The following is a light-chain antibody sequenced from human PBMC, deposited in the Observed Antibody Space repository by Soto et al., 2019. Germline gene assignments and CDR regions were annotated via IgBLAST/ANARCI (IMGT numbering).Light chain of an antibody. V-gene: IGKV3-11*01. J-gene: IGKJ2*01. CDR1: QSVRIF. CDR2: DAS. Sequence: EIVLTQSPATLSMSPGERATLSCRASQSVRIFLAWYQQKPGQAPRLLIYDASNKATGIPDRFSGSGSGTDFTLTISSLEHEDCAVYYCQQRGNWPLYTFGQGTKVE. CDR3: QQRGNWPLYT.